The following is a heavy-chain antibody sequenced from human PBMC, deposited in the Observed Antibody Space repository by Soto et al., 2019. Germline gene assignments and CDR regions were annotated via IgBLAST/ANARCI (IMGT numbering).Heavy chain of an antibody. D-gene: IGHD2-15*01. Sequence: GGSLRLSCAASGFTFSSYAMHWVRQAPGKGLEWVAVISYDGSNKYYADSVKGRFTISRDNSKNTLYLQMNSLRVEDTAVYFCARDPVVGAYSGMDVWGQGTTVTVSS. CDR1: GFTFSSYA. CDR3: ARDPVVGAYSGMDV. V-gene: IGHV3-30-3*01. CDR2: ISYDGSNK. J-gene: IGHJ6*02.